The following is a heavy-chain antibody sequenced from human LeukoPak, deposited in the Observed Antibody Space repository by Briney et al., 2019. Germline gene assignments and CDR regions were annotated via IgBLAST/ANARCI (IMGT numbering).Heavy chain of an antibody. CDR1: GFTFSSYW. J-gene: IGHJ4*02. V-gene: IGHV3-74*01. CDR2: INGDGSRT. CDR3: ARDLFARYCSSTSCYGLDY. D-gene: IGHD2-2*01. Sequence: PGGSLRLSCAASGFTFSSYWMHWVRHAPGKGLVWVSHINGDGSRTSYADSVKGRFTISRDNSKNTLSLQMNSLRAEDTAVYYCARDLFARYCSSTSCYGLDYWGQGTLVTVSS.